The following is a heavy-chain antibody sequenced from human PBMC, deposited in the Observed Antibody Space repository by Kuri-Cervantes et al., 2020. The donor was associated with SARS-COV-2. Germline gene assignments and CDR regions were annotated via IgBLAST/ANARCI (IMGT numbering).Heavy chain of an antibody. D-gene: IGHD3-22*01. CDR3: ARDSGYYDSDY. J-gene: IGHJ4*02. CDR1: GITFSDQY. V-gene: IGHV3-11*04. CDR2: ITSRGTTI. Sequence: GESLKISCAVSGITFSDQYMSWIRQAPGKGLEWVSYITSRGTTIYYADSVKGRFTISRDNAKNSLYLQMNSLRAEDTAVYYCARDSGYYDSDYWGQGTLVTVSS.